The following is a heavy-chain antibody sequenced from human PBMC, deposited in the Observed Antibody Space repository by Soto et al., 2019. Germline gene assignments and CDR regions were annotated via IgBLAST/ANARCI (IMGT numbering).Heavy chain of an antibody. V-gene: IGHV3-33*01. D-gene: IGHD3-3*01. J-gene: IGHJ4*02. Sequence: PGGSLRLSCAASGFTFSSYGMHWVRQAPGKGLEWVAVIWYDGSNKYYADSVKGRFTISRDNSKNTLYLQMNSLRAEDTAVYYCARVRRYAFSGCNDSWGQGTLVTVSS. CDR1: GFTFSSYG. CDR2: IWYDGSNK. CDR3: ARVRRYAFSGCNDS.